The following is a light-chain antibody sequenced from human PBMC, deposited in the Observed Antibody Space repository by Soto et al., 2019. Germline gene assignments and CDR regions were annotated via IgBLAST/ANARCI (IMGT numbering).Light chain of an antibody. CDR3: ATWDDSLNAAV. V-gene: IGLV1-44*01. J-gene: IGLJ7*01. CDR1: TSNIAGNT. Sequence: QTVVTQPPSLSGTPGQRVTISCSGSTSNIAGNTVHWYQHLPETAPKPLFYIDDQRPSGVPDRFSGSKSGTSASLAISGLQSEDEADYYCATWDDSLNAAVFGGGTQLTVL. CDR2: IDD.